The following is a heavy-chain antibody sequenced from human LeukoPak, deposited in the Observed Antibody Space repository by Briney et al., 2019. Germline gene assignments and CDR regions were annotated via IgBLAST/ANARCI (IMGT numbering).Heavy chain of an antibody. CDR2: ISYSGST. V-gene: IGHV4-39*01. CDR1: GGSISSSSHS. CDR3: VRIYCTSTSCYGDSYYGMDV. Sequence: SETLSLTCTVSGGSISSSSHSWGWIRQPPGKGLEWIGSISYSGSTYYNPSLKTRVTMSVDTSENQFSLKLSSVTAVYSTVYYCVRIYCTSTSCYGDSYYGMDVWGQGTTVTVSS. J-gene: IGHJ6*02. D-gene: IGHD2-2*01.